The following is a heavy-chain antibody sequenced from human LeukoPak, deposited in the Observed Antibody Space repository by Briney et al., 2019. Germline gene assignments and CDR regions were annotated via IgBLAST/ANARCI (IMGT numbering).Heavy chain of an antibody. CDR1: GRSLSGYY. Sequence: SETLSLTCAVYGRSLSGYYWSWIRQPPGKGLEWIGEINHSGSTNYNPSLKSRVTISVDTSKNQFSLKLSSVTAADTAVYYCARGARRIILWFGERFDPWGHGTLVTVSS. J-gene: IGHJ5*02. CDR3: ARGARRIILWFGERFDP. V-gene: IGHV4-34*01. D-gene: IGHD3-10*01. CDR2: INHSGST.